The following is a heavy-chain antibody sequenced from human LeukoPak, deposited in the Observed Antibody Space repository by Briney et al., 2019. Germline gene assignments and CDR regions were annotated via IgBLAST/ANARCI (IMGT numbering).Heavy chain of an antibody. Sequence: GGSLRLSCAASGFTFSSYGMHWVRQAPGKGLEWVAFIRYDGSNKYYADSVKGRFTISRDNSKNTLCLQMNSLRAEDTAVYYCAKNKGEHVLLWFGELLQWGSLDYWGQGTLVTVSS. CDR3: AKNKGEHVLLWFGELLQWGSLDY. D-gene: IGHD3-10*01. CDR1: GFTFSSYG. CDR2: IRYDGSNK. J-gene: IGHJ4*02. V-gene: IGHV3-30*02.